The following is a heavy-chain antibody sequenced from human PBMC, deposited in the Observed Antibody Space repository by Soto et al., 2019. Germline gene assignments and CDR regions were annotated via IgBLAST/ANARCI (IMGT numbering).Heavy chain of an antibody. CDR3: ARGGWRQIDY. J-gene: IGHJ4*02. CDR1: GGSIGSYY. CDR2: IYHSGST. Sequence: QVQLQESGPGLVKPSETLSLTCSVSGGSIGSYYWSWIRQPPGKGLEWIGYIYHSGSTNYNPSLKSRVTISVDTSKNLSSLKLSSVPAADTAVYYCARGGWRQIDYWGQGTLVTVSS. V-gene: IGHV4-59*08. D-gene: IGHD3-3*01.